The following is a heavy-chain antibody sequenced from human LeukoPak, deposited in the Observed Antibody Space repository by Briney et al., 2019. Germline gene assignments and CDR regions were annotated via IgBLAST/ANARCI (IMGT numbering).Heavy chain of an antibody. V-gene: IGHV3-7*01. D-gene: IGHD2-2*01. CDR1: GFTFSSYW. CDR2: IKQDGSEK. Sequence: PEGSLRLSCAASGFTFSSYWMSWVRQAPGKGLEWVANIKQDGSEKYYVDSVKGRFTISRDNAKNSLYLQMNSLRAEDTAVYYCARDSDIVVVPPDCWGQGTLVTVSS. CDR3: ARDSDIVVVPPDC. J-gene: IGHJ4*02.